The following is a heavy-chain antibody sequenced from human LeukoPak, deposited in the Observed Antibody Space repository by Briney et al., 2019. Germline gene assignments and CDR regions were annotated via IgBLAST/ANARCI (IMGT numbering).Heavy chain of an antibody. CDR1: GFTFSTYD. CDR3: ARLRYYAMDV. J-gene: IGHJ6*02. CDR2: ISSSSRTI. Sequence: PGGSLRLSCAASGFTFSTYDMNWVPQAPEKGLEWVSCISSSSRTISYADSVKGRFTISRDNAKNSLYLQMNSLRAEDTAVYYCARLRYYAMDVWGQGTTVTASS. V-gene: IGHV3-48*01.